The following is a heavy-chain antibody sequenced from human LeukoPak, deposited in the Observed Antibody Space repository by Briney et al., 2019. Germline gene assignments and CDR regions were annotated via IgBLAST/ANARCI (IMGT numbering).Heavy chain of an antibody. CDR2: ISGSGGST. D-gene: IGHD3-22*01. CDR1: GFTFSSYA. V-gene: IGHV3-23*01. Sequence: PGGSLRLSCAASGFTFSSYAMSRVRQAPGKGLEWVSAISGSGGSTYYADSVKGRFTISRDNSKNTLYLQMNSLRAEDTAVYYCAKGQGTYDSSGYFEYYFDYWGQGTLVTVSS. J-gene: IGHJ4*02. CDR3: AKGQGTYDSSGYFEYYFDY.